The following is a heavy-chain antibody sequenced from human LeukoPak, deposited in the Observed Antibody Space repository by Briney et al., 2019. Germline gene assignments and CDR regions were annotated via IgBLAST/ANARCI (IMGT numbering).Heavy chain of an antibody. J-gene: IGHJ4*02. D-gene: IGHD2-15*01. CDR2: IYPGDSET. CDR1: GYSFTSYW. V-gene: IGHV5-51*01. Sequence: GESLKISCKGSGYSFTSYWIGWVRQMPGKGLEWMGIIYPGDSETRYSPSFQGQVTISADKSISTAYLQWSSLKASDTAMYYCARHGGHCSGGSCYSASRRGSDYWGQGTLVTVSS. CDR3: ARHGGHCSGGSCYSASRRGSDY.